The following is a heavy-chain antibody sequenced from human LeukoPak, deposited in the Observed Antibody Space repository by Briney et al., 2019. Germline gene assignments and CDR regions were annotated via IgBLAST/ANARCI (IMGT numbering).Heavy chain of an antibody. J-gene: IGHJ5*02. V-gene: IGHV1-46*01. CDR3: ARDQDPTRFDP. CDR2: INPSGGRT. Sequence: ASVKVSCKASGYSFTSYYMHWVRQAPGQGLEWMGLINPSGGRTNYAQKFQGRVTMTRDMSTSTVYMELSSLRSEDTAVYYCARDQDPTRFDPWGQGILVTVSS. CDR1: GYSFTSYY.